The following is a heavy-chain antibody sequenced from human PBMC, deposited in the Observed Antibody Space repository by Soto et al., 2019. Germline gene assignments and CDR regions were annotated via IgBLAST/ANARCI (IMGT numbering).Heavy chain of an antibody. Sequence: ASETLSLTCTVSGGSISSYYWSWIRQPPGKGLEWIGYIYYSGSTNYNPSLKSRVTISVDTSRNQFSLKLSSVTAADTAVYYCARVGRKWLAFFDYWGQGTLVTVSS. V-gene: IGHV4-59*01. J-gene: IGHJ4*02. CDR2: IYYSGST. CDR3: ARVGRKWLAFFDY. D-gene: IGHD6-19*01. CDR1: GGSISSYY.